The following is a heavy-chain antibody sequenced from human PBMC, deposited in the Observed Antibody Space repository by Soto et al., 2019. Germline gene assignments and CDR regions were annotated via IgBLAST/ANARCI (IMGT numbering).Heavy chain of an antibody. J-gene: IGHJ5*02. CDR2: ISAYNGAT. Sequence: QVHLVQSVAEVKKPGASVKVSCKASGYTFSNYGITWVRQAPGQGLEWMGWISAYNGATSYAQKFQGRVTMTTDTSTTTAYMELRSLTSDDTALYFCARGVAVIAATPPQENNCFDPWGQGTLVTVSS. V-gene: IGHV1-18*01. CDR1: GYTFSNYG. CDR3: ARGVAVIAATPPQENNCFDP. D-gene: IGHD2-15*01.